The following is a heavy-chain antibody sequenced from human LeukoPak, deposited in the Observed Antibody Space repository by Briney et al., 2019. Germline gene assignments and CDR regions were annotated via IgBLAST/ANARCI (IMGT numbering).Heavy chain of an antibody. V-gene: IGHV3-30-3*01. Sequence: GGSLRLSCAASGFSFSNYAMHWVRQAPDKGLEWVAVISFDINNKYYADSVKGRFTISRDNSKNTPYLQMNSLRAEDTAVYYCAKASMIVVVITFDYWGQGTLVTVSS. D-gene: IGHD3-22*01. CDR1: GFSFSNYA. CDR2: ISFDINNK. J-gene: IGHJ4*02. CDR3: AKASMIVVVITFDY.